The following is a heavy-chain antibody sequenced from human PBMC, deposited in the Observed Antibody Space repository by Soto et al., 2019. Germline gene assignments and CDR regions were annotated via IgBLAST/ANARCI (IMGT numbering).Heavy chain of an antibody. D-gene: IGHD5-12*01. J-gene: IGHJ6*02. CDR1: GFTFSSYG. CDR2: ISYDGSNK. CDR3: AKDLGRDGYNYLPYYYYYGMDV. V-gene: IGHV3-30*18. Sequence: SGGSLRLSCAASGFTFSSYGMHWVRQAPGKGLEWVAVISYDGSNKYYADSVKGRFTISRDNSKNTLYLQMNSLRAEDTAVYYCAKDLGRDGYNYLPYYYYYGMDVWGQGTTVTVSS.